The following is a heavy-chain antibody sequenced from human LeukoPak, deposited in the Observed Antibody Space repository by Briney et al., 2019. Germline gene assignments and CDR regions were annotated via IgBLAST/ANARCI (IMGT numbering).Heavy chain of an antibody. CDR2: INHSGST. Sequence: SETLSLTCAVYGVSFSGYYWSWLRQPPGKGLEWFGEINHSGSTNYNPSLKSRVTISVDTSKNQFSLKLSSVPAADTAVYYCARDLVVVAAHFDYWGQGTLVTVSS. D-gene: IGHD2-15*01. V-gene: IGHV4-34*01. CDR3: ARDLVVVAAHFDY. CDR1: GVSFSGYY. J-gene: IGHJ4*02.